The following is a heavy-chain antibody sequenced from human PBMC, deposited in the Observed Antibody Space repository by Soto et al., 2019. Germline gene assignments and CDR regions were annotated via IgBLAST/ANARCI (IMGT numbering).Heavy chain of an antibody. V-gene: IGHV1-46*01. Sequence: QVQLMQSGAEVKKPGASVKVSCKASGYKFTSYYLHWVRQAPGRGPEWVGTINPNTGDTSYAANFQGRVTVTRDTSTSIEHMQLSSLTLEDTDVYYCARDRPPDSWGQGTLVSVSS. CDR1: GYKFTSYY. J-gene: IGHJ4*02. CDR2: INPNTGDT. CDR3: ARDRPPDS.